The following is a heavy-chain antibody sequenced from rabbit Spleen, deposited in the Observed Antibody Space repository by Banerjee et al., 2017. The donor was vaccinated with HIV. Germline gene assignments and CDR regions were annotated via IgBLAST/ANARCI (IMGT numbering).Heavy chain of an antibody. Sequence: QRQLEESGGGPVQPEGSLTLTCTASGFDFSSSHWICWVRPAPGKGLELIACFYSLTTSTYYANWAKGRFIISKTSSTTVTLQMTSLTAADTATYFCARDTGSSFSTYGMDLWGPGTLVTVS. J-gene: IGHJ6*01. CDR2: FYSLTTST. D-gene: IGHD8-1*01. CDR1: GFDFSSSHW. CDR3: ARDTGSSFSTYGMDL. V-gene: IGHV1S45*01.